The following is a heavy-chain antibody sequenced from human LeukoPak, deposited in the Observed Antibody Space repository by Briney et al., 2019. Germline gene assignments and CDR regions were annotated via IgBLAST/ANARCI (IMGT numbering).Heavy chain of an antibody. V-gene: IGHV3-48*02. CDR3: ASSGSYRFDY. J-gene: IGHJ4*02. CDR1: GFAFSSYS. Sequence: GGSLRLSCAASGFAFSSYSMNWVRQAPGKGLEWVSHITASGTAMFYADSVKGRFTISRDNAKNSLYLQMNSLRDEDTAVYYCASSGSYRFDYWGQGTLVTVSS. D-gene: IGHD1-26*01. CDR2: ITASGTAM.